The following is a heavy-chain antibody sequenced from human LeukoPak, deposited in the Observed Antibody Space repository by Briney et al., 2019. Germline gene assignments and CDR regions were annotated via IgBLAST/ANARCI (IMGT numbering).Heavy chain of an antibody. V-gene: IGHV4-61*02. D-gene: IGHD1-26*01. CDR2: IYTSGST. CDR3: ARGYTVGATFPLRY. CDR1: GGSVSSDSYF. Sequence: SQTLSLTCTVSGGSVSSDSYFWSWIRQPAGKGLEWIGRIYTSGSTNYNPSLKSRVTISLDTSKNQFSLKLSSVTAADTAVYYCARGYTVGATFPLRYWGQGTLVTVSS. J-gene: IGHJ4*02.